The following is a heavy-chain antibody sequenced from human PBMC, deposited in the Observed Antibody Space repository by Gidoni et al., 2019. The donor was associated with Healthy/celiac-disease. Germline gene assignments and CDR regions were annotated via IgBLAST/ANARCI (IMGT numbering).Heavy chain of an antibody. CDR3: ARSVYKGESVLGIDY. Sequence: QVQLQESGPGLVKPSETLSLTCTVSGGSISSYYWSWIRQPPGKGLEWIGYIYYSGSTNYNPSLKSRVTISVDTSKNQFSLKLSSVTAADTAVYYCARSVYKGESVLGIDYWGQGTLVTVSS. J-gene: IGHJ4*02. CDR2: IYYSGST. D-gene: IGHD3-16*01. V-gene: IGHV4-59*01. CDR1: GGSISSYY.